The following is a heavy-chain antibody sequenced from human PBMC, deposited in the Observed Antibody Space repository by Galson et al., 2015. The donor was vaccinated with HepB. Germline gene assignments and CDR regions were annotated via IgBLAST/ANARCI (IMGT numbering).Heavy chain of an antibody. D-gene: IGHD1-7*01. CDR2: ISTSGSGT. CDR3: ARYKMGGNYRGFDH. J-gene: IGHJ4*02. CDR1: AFTFSNYD. V-gene: IGHV3-23*01. Sequence: SLRLSCAASAFTFSNYDMGWVRQAPGKGLQWVSAISTSGSGTWYTDSLKGRFTISRDNSKNTLYLQMDSLRAEDAAVYYCARYKMGGNYRGFDHWGQGTLVTVSS.